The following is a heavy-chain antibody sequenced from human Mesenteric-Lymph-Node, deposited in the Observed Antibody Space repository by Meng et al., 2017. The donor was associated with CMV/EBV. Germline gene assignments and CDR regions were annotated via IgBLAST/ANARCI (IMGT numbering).Heavy chain of an antibody. V-gene: IGHV3-30*04. CDR2: ISYDGSDK. CDR1: GFTFNSFA. Sequence: LSLTCAASGFTFNSFAVHWVRQAPGKGLEWVAVISYDGSDKYYADSVKGRFTISRDNAKNTLYLQMNSLRAEDTAIYYCALSRSHDYWGQGTLVTVSS. CDR3: ALSRSHDY. D-gene: IGHD1-26*01. J-gene: IGHJ4*02.